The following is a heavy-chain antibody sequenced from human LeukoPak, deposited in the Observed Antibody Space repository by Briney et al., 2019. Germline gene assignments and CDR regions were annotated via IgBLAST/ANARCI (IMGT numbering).Heavy chain of an antibody. CDR1: GAPLESDY. Sequence: SETLSLICTVSGAPLESDYWTCIRQSPGRGLEWIGRVHPSGSTTYNPALLGRVAMSVDASQNQFSLKINSVTAADTAVYFCARDIVVMVGNTNYFDVWGRGILVTVSS. CDR3: ARDIVVMVGNTNYFDV. CDR2: VHPSGST. V-gene: IGHV4-4*07. D-gene: IGHD2-8*01. J-gene: IGHJ2*01.